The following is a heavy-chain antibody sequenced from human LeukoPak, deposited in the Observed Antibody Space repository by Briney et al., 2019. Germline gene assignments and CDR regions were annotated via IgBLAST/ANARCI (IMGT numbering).Heavy chain of an antibody. CDR1: GFTFSSYG. CDR3: AKGQISEYAYQLNFDY. Sequence: RRSLRLSCAASGFTFSSYGMHWVRQAPGKGLEWVAVISYDGSNKYYADSVKGRFTISRDNSKNTLYLQMNSLRAEDTAVYYCAKGQISEYAYQLNFDYWGQGTLVTVSS. V-gene: IGHV3-30*18. J-gene: IGHJ4*02. D-gene: IGHD2-2*01. CDR2: ISYDGSNK.